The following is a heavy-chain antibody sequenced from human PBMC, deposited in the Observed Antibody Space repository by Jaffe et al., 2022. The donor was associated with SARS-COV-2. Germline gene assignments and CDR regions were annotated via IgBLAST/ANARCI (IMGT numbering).Heavy chain of an antibody. CDR3: TTELLWDQPGGVG. J-gene: IGHJ4*02. Sequence: EVQLVESGGGLVKPGGSLRLSCAASGFTFTNAWMSWVRQAPGKGLEWVGRIKSKADGGTTDYAAPVKGRFTISRDDSIKMMYLQMNSLKSEDTAVYHCTTELLWDQPGGVGWGQGTLVTVSS. CDR2: IKSKADGGTT. V-gene: IGHV3-15*01. CDR1: GFTFTNAW. D-gene: IGHD1-26*01.